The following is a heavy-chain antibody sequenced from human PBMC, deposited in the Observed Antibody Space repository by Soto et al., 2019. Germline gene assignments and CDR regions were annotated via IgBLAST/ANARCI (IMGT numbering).Heavy chain of an antibody. D-gene: IGHD6-13*01. Sequence: QAQLVQSGAEVKKPGASVKVSCKASGYTFTGYYMHWVRQAPGQGLEWMGWINPNSGGTNYAQKFQGRVTMTRDTCISKAYMELSRLRSDDTAVYYCARDRGEGSRWYRGYFDYWGQGTLVTVSS. V-gene: IGHV1-2*02. CDR2: INPNSGGT. CDR1: GYTFTGYY. CDR3: ARDRGEGSRWYRGYFDY. J-gene: IGHJ4*02.